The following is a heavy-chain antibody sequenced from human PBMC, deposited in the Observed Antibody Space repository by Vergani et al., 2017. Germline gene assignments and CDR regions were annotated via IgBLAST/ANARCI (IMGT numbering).Heavy chain of an antibody. Sequence: QLQLQESGPGLLKPSETLSLTCSVSGTSISGSSVYWGWIRQPPGKGLEWIGSIFYTGTSYYNPSLDSRATNSVDTSKNQFSLKLKSVTAADTAVYYCARQFWGGGGYRFDHGGQGTLVTVSS. V-gene: IGHV4-39*01. CDR3: ARQFWGGGGYRFDH. J-gene: IGHJ4*02. CDR1: GTSISGSSVY. D-gene: IGHD5-18*01. CDR2: IFYTGTS.